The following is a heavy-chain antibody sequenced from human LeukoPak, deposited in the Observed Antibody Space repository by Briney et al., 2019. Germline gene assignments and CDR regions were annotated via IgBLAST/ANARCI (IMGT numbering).Heavy chain of an antibody. CDR2: ISAYNGNT. CDR1: GGTFSNYA. V-gene: IGHV1-18*04. Sequence: ASVKVSCKASGGTFSNYAISWVRQAPGQGLEWMGWISAYNGNTNYAQKLQGRVTMTTDTSTSTAYMELRSLRSDDTAVYYCARVLLGYSSSWYGTGDYWGQGTLVTVSS. J-gene: IGHJ4*02. D-gene: IGHD6-13*01. CDR3: ARVLLGYSSSWYGTGDY.